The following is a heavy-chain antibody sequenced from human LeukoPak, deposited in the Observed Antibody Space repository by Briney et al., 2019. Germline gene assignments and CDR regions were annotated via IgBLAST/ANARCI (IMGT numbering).Heavy chain of an antibody. V-gene: IGHV4-59*08. CDR2: IYYSGST. CDR1: GGSITSYH. D-gene: IGHD6-13*01. Sequence: SETLSLTCTVSGGSITSYHWNWIRQPPGKGLEWIGYIYYSGSTNYNPSLKSRVTISIDTSKNQLSLNLSSVTAADTAVYYCYAAKAGGPQGYWGQGTLVTVSS. J-gene: IGHJ4*02. CDR3: YAAKAGGPQGY.